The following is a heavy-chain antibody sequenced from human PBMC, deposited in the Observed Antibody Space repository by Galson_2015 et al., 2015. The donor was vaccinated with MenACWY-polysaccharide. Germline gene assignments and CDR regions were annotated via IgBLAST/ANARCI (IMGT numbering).Heavy chain of an antibody. CDR2: IISGSSTI. J-gene: IGHJ4*02. CDR3: ARGSLDY. Sequence: SLRLSCAGAGFTFSSYTMDWVRQAPGKGLVWLSDIISGSSTIYYADSVKGRFTISRDNAKNSLYLQINSLSAEDTAVYYCARGSLDYWGQGTLVAVSS. D-gene: IGHD3-10*01. V-gene: IGHV3-48*01. CDR1: GFTFSSYT.